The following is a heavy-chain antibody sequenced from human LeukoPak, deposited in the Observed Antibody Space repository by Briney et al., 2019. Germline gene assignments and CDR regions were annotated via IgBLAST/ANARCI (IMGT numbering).Heavy chain of an antibody. J-gene: IGHJ4*02. CDR3: AFHPPYYYDSSGYGSY. Sequence: GASVKVSCKASGGTFSSYAISWVRQALGQGLEWMGRIIPILGIANYAQKFQGRVTITADKSTSTAYMELSSLRSEDTAVYYCAFHPPYYYDSSGYGSYWGQGTLVTVSS. CDR2: IIPILGIA. CDR1: GGTFSSYA. V-gene: IGHV1-69*04. D-gene: IGHD3-22*01.